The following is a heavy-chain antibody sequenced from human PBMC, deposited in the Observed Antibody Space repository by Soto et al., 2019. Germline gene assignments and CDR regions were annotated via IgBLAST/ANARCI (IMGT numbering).Heavy chain of an antibody. CDR3: ARADCSGGSCYEHDY. CDR2: INPNSGGT. Sequence: ASVKVSCKASGYTFTGYYMHWVRQAPGQGLEWMGWINPNSGGTNYAQKFQGWVTMTRDTSISTAYMELSRLRSDDTAVYYCARADCSGGSCYEHDYWAQGTLVTVSS. J-gene: IGHJ4*02. V-gene: IGHV1-2*04. D-gene: IGHD2-15*01. CDR1: GYTFTGYY.